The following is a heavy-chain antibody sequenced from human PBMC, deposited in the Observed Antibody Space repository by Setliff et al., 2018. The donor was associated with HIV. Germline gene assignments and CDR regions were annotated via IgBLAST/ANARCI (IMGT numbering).Heavy chain of an antibody. CDR3: ARGRKGTAITPNWYFDL. CDR1: GGSISSGNYY. J-gene: IGHJ2*01. D-gene: IGHD1-20*01. Sequence: PSETLSLTCTVSGGSISSGNYYWSWIRQPAGKGLDWIGHLYASGSTNYNPSLKSRVTISVDTSKTQFSLKLRSVTAADAAVYYCARGRKGTAITPNWYFDLWGRGTLVTVSS. CDR2: LYASGST. V-gene: IGHV4-61*09.